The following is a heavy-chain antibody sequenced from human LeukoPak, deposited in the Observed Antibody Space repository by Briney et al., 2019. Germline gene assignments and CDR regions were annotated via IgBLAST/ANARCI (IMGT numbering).Heavy chain of an antibody. J-gene: IGHJ4*02. CDR2: INWNGGST. CDR1: GLTFSSYE. V-gene: IGHV3-20*04. Sequence: GGSLRLSCAASGLTFSSYEMNWVRQAPGKGLEWVSGINWNGGSTGYADSVKGRFTISRDNAKNSLYLQMNSLRAEDTALYYCARGYDSSGYYYASPFFDYWGQGTLVTVSS. CDR3: ARGYDSSGYYYASPFFDY. D-gene: IGHD3-22*01.